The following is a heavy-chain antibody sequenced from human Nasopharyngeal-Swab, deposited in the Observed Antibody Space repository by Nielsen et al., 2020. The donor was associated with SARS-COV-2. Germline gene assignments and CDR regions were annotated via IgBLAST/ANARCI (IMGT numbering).Heavy chain of an antibody. CDR1: GFTFDDYG. Sequence: GESLKISCEASGFTFDDYGMSWVSQTPGKGLEWVSGINWNGGSTGYADSVKGRFTISRDNAKNSLYLQMNSLRAEDTALYYCASVYYGSGSYLHPDYWGQGTLVTVSS. CDR2: INWNGGST. CDR3: ASVYYGSGSYLHPDY. D-gene: IGHD3-10*01. J-gene: IGHJ4*02. V-gene: IGHV3-20*04.